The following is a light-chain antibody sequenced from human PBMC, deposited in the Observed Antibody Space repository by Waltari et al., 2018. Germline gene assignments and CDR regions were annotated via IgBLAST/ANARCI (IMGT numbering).Light chain of an antibody. Sequence: QSALTQPASVSGSPGQSITISCSGSSSNVGSYKLVSWYQQNPGKAPKLMIYEVDKRPSGIPGRFSGSKSDSTASLTISGLQAEDEAVYYCCSYAGSTFVFGGGTQLTVL. CDR1: SSNVGSYKL. CDR2: EVD. V-gene: IGLV2-23*02. J-gene: IGLJ7*01. CDR3: CSYAGSTFV.